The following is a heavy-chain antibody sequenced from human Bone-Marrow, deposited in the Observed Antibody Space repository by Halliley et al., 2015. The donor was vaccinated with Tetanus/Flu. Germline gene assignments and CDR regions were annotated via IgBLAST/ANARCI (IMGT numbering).Heavy chain of an antibody. CDR2: INPNTGAT. D-gene: IGHD5-18*01. J-gene: IGHJ4*02. CDR3: ARDLGDSYGTYYFDY. Sequence: QVQLVQSGAEVQKPGASVEVSCKASGYTFTGYYIHWVRQAPGQGLEWMGWINPNTGATNYAQKFQRWATMTRDTSISTTYMELSSLRSDDTAVYYCARDLGDSYGTYYFDYWGQGTLVTVSS. V-gene: IGHV1-2*04. CDR1: GYTFTGYY.